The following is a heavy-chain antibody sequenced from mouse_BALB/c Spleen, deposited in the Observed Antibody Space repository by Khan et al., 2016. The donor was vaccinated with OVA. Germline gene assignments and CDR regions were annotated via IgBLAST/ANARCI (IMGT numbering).Heavy chain of an antibody. V-gene: IGHV2-6-1*01. D-gene: IGHD2-10*01. J-gene: IGHJ4*01. Sequence: VQLKQSGPGLAAPSQSLSITCTISGFSLTNYGVHWVRQPPGKGLEWLVVIWSDGNTNYNSALKSRLTITQDNSHSQVFLKINSLQTDDTAIYFCARQPYYHYNIMDYWGQGTSVTVSS. CDR2: IWSDGNT. CDR3: ARQPYYHYNIMDY. CDR1: GFSLTNYG.